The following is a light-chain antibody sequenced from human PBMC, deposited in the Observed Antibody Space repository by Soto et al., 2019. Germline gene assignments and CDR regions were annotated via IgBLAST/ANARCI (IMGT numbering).Light chain of an antibody. CDR1: SGSVSTFYV. CDR3: VLYMGSGIWV. Sequence: QAVVTQEPSLSVSPGGTVTLTCGLSSGSVSTFYVPSWYQQTPGQPPRTLIYSTNIRSSGVPDRFSGSILGNKAALTITGAQADDESDYYCVLYMGSGIWVFGGGTQLTVL. CDR2: STN. V-gene: IGLV8-61*01. J-gene: IGLJ3*02.